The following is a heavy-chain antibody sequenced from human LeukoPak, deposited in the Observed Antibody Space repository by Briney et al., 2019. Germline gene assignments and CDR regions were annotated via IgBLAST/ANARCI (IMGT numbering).Heavy chain of an antibody. CDR2: INPTGDST. D-gene: IGHD3-22*01. CDR1: GYTFTGYY. V-gene: IGHV1-46*01. J-gene: IGHJ5*02. Sequence: GASVKVSCKASGYTFTGYYMHWVRQAPGQGLEWMGIINPTGDSTSYAQNFQGRVTMTRDMSTSTVYMELSSLRSEDTAVYYCARDWGYYYSSGYHTQYDWFDPWGQGTLLIVSS. CDR3: ARDWGYYYSSGYHTQYDWFDP.